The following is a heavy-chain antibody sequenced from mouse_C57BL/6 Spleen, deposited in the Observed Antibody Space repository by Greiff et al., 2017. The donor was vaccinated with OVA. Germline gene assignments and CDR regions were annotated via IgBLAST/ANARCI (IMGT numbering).Heavy chain of an antibody. CDR2: IYPGDGDT. CDR1: GYAFSSSW. D-gene: IGHD2-3*01. CDR3: ARSTSGYDGYPAWFAY. V-gene: IGHV1-82*01. Sequence: VQLQQSGPELVKPGASVKISCKASGYAFSSSWMNWVKQRPGKGLEWIGRIYPGDGDTNYNEKFKGKATLTADKSSSTAYMQLSSLTSEDSAVYVCARSTSGYDGYPAWFAYWGQGTLVTVSA. J-gene: IGHJ3*01.